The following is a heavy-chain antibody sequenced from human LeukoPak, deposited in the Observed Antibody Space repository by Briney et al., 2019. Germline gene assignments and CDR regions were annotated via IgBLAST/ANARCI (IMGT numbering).Heavy chain of an antibody. V-gene: IGHV3-23*01. J-gene: IGHJ5*02. D-gene: IGHD3-10*01. CDR3: AKDPLTMVRGVSGWDHHFTWFDP. Sequence: PGGSLRLSCAASGFTFSSYAMSWVRQAPGKGLEWVSAISGSGGSTYYADFVKGRFTISRDNSKNTLYLQMNSLRAEDTAVYYCAKDPLTMVRGVSGWDHHFTWFDPWGQGTLVTVSS. CDR2: ISGSGGST. CDR1: GFTFSSYA.